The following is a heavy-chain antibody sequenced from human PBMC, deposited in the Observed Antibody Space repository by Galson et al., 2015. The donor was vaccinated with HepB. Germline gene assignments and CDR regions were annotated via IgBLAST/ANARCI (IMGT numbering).Heavy chain of an antibody. CDR3: ARDLRKRARETTYYYDSSGYYYVCPLRY. D-gene: IGHD3-22*01. V-gene: IGHV1-2*02. Sequence: SVKVSCKASGYTFTGYYMHWVRQAPGQGLEWMGWINPNSGGTNYAQKFQGRVTMTRDTSISTAYMELSRLRSDDTAVYYCARDLRKRARETTYYYDSSGYYYVCPLRYWRQGTLVTVSS. J-gene: IGHJ4*02. CDR1: GYTFTGYY. CDR2: INPNSGGT.